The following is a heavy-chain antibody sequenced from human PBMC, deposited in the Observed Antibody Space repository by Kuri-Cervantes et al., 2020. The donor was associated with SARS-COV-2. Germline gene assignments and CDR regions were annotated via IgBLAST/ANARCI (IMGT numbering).Heavy chain of an antibody. CDR3: AGEAGYSTYVSQSYYFDY. V-gene: IGHV1-69*13. D-gene: IGHD5-18*01. CDR2: IIPIFGTA. J-gene: IGHJ4*02. CDR1: RYTFTYYY. Sequence: SVNVSCKASRYTFTYYYIHWVRQAPGQGRERMGRIIPIFGTANYAQKFQGRVTITADESTSTAYMELSSLRSEDTAVYYCAGEAGYSTYVSQSYYFDYWGQGTLVTVSS.